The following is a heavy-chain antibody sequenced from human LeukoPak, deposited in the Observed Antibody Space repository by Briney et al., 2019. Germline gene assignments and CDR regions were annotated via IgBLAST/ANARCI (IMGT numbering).Heavy chain of an antibody. Sequence: GGSLRLSCAASGFTFSNYNMNWVRQAPGKGLEWVSSITSTSSYIYYADSVKGRFTISRDNSKNTLYLQMNSLRAEDTAIYYCANPPTVTSFHYWGQGTLVTVSS. V-gene: IGHV3-21*04. D-gene: IGHD4-11*01. CDR3: ANPPTVTSFHY. CDR1: GFTFSNYN. J-gene: IGHJ4*02. CDR2: ITSTSSYI.